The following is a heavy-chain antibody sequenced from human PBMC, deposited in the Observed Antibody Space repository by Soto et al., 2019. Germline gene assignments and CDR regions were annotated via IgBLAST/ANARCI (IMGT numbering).Heavy chain of an antibody. CDR2: ISYDGSNK. J-gene: IGHJ4*02. V-gene: IGHV3-30*03. Sequence: QVQLVESGGGVVQPGRSLRLSCAASGFTFSSYGMHWVRQAPGKGLEWVAVISYDGSNKYYADSVKGRFTISRDNSKNTLYLQMNSLRAEDTAVDYCARSPYSVRYLAYFAYWGQGTLVTVSS. D-gene: IGHD1-26*01. CDR1: GFTFSSYG. CDR3: ARSPYSVRYLAYFAY.